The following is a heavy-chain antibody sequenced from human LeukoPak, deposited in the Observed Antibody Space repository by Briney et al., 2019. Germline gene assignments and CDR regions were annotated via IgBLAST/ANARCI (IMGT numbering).Heavy chain of an antibody. J-gene: IGHJ4*02. CDR3: AKDRKITMIVVVIIRDFDY. Sequence: PGGSLRLSCAASGFTFSSYAMSWVRQAPGKGPEWVSAISGSGGSTYYADSVKGRFTISRDNSKNTLYLQMNSLRAEDTAVYYCAKDRKITMIVVVIIRDFDYWGQGTLVTVSS. CDR2: ISGSGGST. D-gene: IGHD3-22*01. CDR1: GFTFSSYA. V-gene: IGHV3-23*01.